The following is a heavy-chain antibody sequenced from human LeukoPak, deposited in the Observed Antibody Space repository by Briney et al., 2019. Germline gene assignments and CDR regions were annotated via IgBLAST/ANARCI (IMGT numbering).Heavy chain of an antibody. Sequence: SPTLSLTYALSGDSVSSSNGGWNWVRHSPSRGLEWLGRTYFRSNSYYDYAVSVRGPITLNADTSNNQFSLQLNSVTPEDTAVYYCTRDEGISGSYTFDYWGQGTLVTVSP. CDR1: GDSVSSSNGG. V-gene: IGHV6-1*01. CDR2: TYFRSNSYY. D-gene: IGHD1-20*01. CDR3: TRDEGISGSYTFDY. J-gene: IGHJ4*02.